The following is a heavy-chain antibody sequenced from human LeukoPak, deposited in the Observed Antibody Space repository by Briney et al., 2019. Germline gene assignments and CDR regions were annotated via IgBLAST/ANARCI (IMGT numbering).Heavy chain of an antibody. Sequence: RPSETLSLTCTVSGGSIGTYYWSWIRQSPGKGLEWIGYIYVTGTRYNPYLQSRVTISVDRSRNQFFLKMSFVTAADTAVYYCARHIGGGIEDMDVWGKGTKVIVSS. J-gene: IGHJ6*03. V-gene: IGHV4-59*08. D-gene: IGHD3-16*02. CDR2: IYVTGT. CDR3: ARHIGGGIEDMDV. CDR1: GGSIGTYY.